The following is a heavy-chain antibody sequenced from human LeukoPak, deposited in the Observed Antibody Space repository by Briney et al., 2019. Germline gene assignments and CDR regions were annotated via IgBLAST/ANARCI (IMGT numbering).Heavy chain of an antibody. Sequence: GRSLRLSCAASGFTFSTYDMHWVRQAPGKGLEWVAVISYDGSNKYYADSVKGRFTISRDNSKNTLYLQMNSLRPEDTAVYYCANSRRDGYNQWYYGMDVWGQGTTVTVSS. V-gene: IGHV3-30*18. CDR1: GFTFSTYD. CDR2: ISYDGSNK. CDR3: ANSRRDGYNQWYYGMDV. J-gene: IGHJ6*02. D-gene: IGHD5-24*01.